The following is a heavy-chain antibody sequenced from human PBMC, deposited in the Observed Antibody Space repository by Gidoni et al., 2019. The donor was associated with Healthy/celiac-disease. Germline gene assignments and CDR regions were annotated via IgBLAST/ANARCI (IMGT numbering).Heavy chain of an antibody. V-gene: IGHV4-39*01. CDR3: ARHPLWCGELLYGAWFDP. CDR2: IYYSGST. CDR1: GGSISSSSYY. Sequence: QLQLQESGPGLVKPSETLSLTCTVSGGSISSSSYYWGWIRQPPGKGREWIGSIYYSGSTYYNPALKRRVTISVDTSKNHFSLKLSSVTAADTAVYYCARHPLWCGELLYGAWFDPWGQGTLVTVSS. D-gene: IGHD3-10*01. J-gene: IGHJ5*02.